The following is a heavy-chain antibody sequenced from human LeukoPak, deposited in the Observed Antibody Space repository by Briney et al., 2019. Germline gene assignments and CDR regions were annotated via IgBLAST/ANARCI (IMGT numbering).Heavy chain of an antibody. Sequence: GRSLRLSCTASGFTFGDYAMSWVRQAPGKGLEWVGFIGSKAYGGTTEYAASVKGRFTISRDDSKSIAYLQMNSLKTEDTAVYYCTRSRIVVVAAVPDAFDIWGQGTMVTVSS. V-gene: IGHV3-49*04. CDR3: TRSRIVVVAAVPDAFDI. CDR1: GFTFGDYA. CDR2: IGSKAYGGTT. J-gene: IGHJ3*02. D-gene: IGHD2-21*02.